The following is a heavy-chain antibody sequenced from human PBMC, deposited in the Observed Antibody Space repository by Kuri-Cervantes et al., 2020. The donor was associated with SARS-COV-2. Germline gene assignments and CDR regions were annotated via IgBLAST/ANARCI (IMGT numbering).Heavy chain of an antibody. J-gene: IGHJ4*02. D-gene: IGHD3-22*01. CDR3: ARDVFPAYYYDSSGPTPGMW. Sequence: ASVKVSCKASGYTFTSYYMHWVRQAPGQGLEWMGIINPSGGSTSYAQKFQARVTMTRDTSTSTVYMELSSLRSEGTAVYYCARDVFPAYYYDSSGPTPGMWWGQGTLVTVSS. CDR2: INPSGGST. CDR1: GYTFTSYY. V-gene: IGHV1-46*01.